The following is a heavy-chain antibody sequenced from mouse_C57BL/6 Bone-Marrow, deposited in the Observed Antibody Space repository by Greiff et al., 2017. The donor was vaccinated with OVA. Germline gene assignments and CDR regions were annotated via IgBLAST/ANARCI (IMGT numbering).Heavy chain of an antibody. Sequence: VQLKESGPGLVKPSQSLSLTCSVTGYSITSGYYWNWIRQFPGNKLEWMGYISYDGSNNYNPSLKNRISITRDTSKNQFFLKLNSVTTEDTATYYCARAYYDFWFAYWGQGTLVTVSA. CDR2: ISYDGSN. D-gene: IGHD2-4*01. V-gene: IGHV3-6*01. J-gene: IGHJ3*01. CDR1: GYSITSGYY. CDR3: ARAYYDFWFAY.